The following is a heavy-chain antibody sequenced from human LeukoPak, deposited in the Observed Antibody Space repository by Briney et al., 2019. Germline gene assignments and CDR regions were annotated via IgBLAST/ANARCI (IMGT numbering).Heavy chain of an antibody. Sequence: SETLSLTCTVSGGSITNYYWNWIRQPPGKGLEWIGFIYYSGSTNYNPSLKSRVTISVDTSKNQFSLKLSSVTAADTAVYYCARMYSNYFDYWGQGILVTVSA. V-gene: IGHV4-59*01. CDR1: GGSITNYY. J-gene: IGHJ4*02. CDR3: ARMYSNYFDY. D-gene: IGHD4-11*01. CDR2: IYYSGST.